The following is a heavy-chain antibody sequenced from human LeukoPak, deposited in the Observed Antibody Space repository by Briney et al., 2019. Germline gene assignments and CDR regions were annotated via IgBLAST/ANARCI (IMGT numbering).Heavy chain of an antibody. CDR3: ARETLRRYYDSSGYTYYFDY. Sequence: EASVKVSCKASGGTFSSYAISWVRQAPGQGLEWMGRIIPILGIANYAQKFQGRVTITADKSTSTAYMELSSLRSEDTAVYYCARETLRRYYDSSGYTYYFDYWGQGTLVTVSS. CDR1: GGTFSSYA. J-gene: IGHJ4*02. D-gene: IGHD3-22*01. CDR2: IIPILGIA. V-gene: IGHV1-69*04.